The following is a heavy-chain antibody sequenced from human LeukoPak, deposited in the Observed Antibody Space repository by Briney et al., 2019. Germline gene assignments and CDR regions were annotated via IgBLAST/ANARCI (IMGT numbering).Heavy chain of an antibody. J-gene: IGHJ4*02. CDR3: ARDTFWSGSYYFDY. CDR1: GGSTTSYY. D-gene: IGHD3-3*01. CDR2: IYPSGNT. V-gene: IGHV4-4*07. Sequence: SGTLSLTCTVSGGSTTSYYWSWIRLPAGKRLEWIGHIYPSGNTNYNPSLKSRVTMSVDKSRTQFSLNLTSVTAADTAVYYCARDTFWSGSYYFDYWGQGTLVTVSS.